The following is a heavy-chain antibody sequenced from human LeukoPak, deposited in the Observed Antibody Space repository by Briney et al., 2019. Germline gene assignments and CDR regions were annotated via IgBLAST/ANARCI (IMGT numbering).Heavy chain of an antibody. J-gene: IGHJ4*02. CDR2: IYYSGST. V-gene: IGHV4-39*01. D-gene: IGHD6-13*01. CDR3: VTYSSSWYLSFFDY. CDR1: GGSISSSSYS. Sequence: SETLSLTCTVSGGSISSSSYSWGWIRQPPGKGLEWIGSIYYSGSTYYNPSLKSRVTISVDTSKNQFSLKLSSVTAADTAVYYCVTYSSSWYLSFFDYWGQGTLVTVSS.